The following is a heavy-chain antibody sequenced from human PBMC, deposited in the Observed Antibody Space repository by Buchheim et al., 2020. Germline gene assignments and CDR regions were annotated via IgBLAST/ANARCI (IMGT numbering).Heavy chain of an antibody. V-gene: IGHV3-30*18. J-gene: IGHJ4*02. CDR1: GFTFSSYG. CDR2: ISYDGSNK. CDR3: AKPWLSYDYFDY. D-gene: IGHD3-9*01. Sequence: QVQLVESGGGVVQPGRSLRLSCAASGFTFSSYGMHWVRQAPGKGLVWVAVISYDGSNKYYADSVKGRFTISRDNSKNTLYLQMNSLRAEDTAVYYCAKPWLSYDYFDYWGQGTL.